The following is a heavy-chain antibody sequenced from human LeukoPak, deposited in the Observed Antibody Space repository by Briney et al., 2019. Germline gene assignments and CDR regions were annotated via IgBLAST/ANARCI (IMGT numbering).Heavy chain of an antibody. J-gene: IGHJ4*02. D-gene: IGHD3-22*01. CDR3: AREFKYYDSRGAYTPFGY. CDR1: GFTFSDHY. Sequence: GGSLRLSCAAYGFTFSDHYMEWVRQAPGKGLEWVGRSRNKANIYTTDYAASVKGRFSISRDDSKNSLYLQMNSLKIEDTADSYCAREFKYYDSRGAYTPFGYWGQGTLVTVSS. CDR2: SRNKANIYTT. V-gene: IGHV3-72*01.